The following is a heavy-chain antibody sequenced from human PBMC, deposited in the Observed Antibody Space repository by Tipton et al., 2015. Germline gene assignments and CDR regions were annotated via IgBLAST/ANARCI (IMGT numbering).Heavy chain of an antibody. CDR1: GGSISSGSYY. V-gene: IGHV4-31*03. CDR3: ARTFGRYDWYFDH. CDR2: IYYRVTT. Sequence: TLSLTCTVSGGSISSGSYYWSWIRQHPGKGLEWIGYIYYRVTTRYNPSLKSRVTISVDTSKSQISLTLSSVTAADTAVYFCARTFGRYDWYFDHWGQGALVTVSS. J-gene: IGHJ4*02. D-gene: IGHD3-3*01.